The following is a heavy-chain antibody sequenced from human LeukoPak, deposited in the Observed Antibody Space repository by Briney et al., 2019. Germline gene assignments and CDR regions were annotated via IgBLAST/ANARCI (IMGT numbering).Heavy chain of an antibody. CDR3: ARRLTQYDCFDP. Sequence: PSQTLSLTCAISGDSVSSNSAAWNWIRQSPSRGLEWLGRTYYRSTWYNDYAVSVRGRITVNPDTSKNQFSLHPNSVTPEDTAVYYCARRLTQYDCFDPWGQGILVTVSS. J-gene: IGHJ5*02. V-gene: IGHV6-1*01. D-gene: IGHD2-2*01. CDR2: TYYRSTWYN. CDR1: GDSVSSNSAA.